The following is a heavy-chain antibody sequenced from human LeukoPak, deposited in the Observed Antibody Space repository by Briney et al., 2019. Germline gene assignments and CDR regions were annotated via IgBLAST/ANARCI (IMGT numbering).Heavy chain of an antibody. CDR3: AKDSAKKYDDY. D-gene: IGHD2/OR15-2a*01. CDR1: GFTFDDYG. V-gene: IGHV3-20*04. Sequence: GGSLRLSCAASGFTFDDYGMSWVRQAPGKGLEWVSGINWNGGSTGYGDSVKGRFTISRGNAKNSLYLQMNSLRAEDTALYYCAKDSAKKYDDYWGQGTLVTVSS. CDR2: INWNGGST. J-gene: IGHJ4*02.